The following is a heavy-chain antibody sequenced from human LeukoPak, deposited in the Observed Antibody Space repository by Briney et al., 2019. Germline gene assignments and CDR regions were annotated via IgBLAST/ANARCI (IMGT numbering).Heavy chain of an antibody. CDR2: IKSETDGATT. CDR3: AKGYYYDSSGYYQHFDY. D-gene: IGHD3-22*01. Sequence: AGGSLRLSCEASGFSFAYAWMSWVRQSPGKGLQWVGHIKSETDGATTDYAAAVEGRFTISRDNSKNTLYLQMNSLRAEDTAVYYCAKGYYYDSSGYYQHFDYWGQGTLVTVSS. V-gene: IGHV3-15*01. CDR1: GFSFAYAW. J-gene: IGHJ4*02.